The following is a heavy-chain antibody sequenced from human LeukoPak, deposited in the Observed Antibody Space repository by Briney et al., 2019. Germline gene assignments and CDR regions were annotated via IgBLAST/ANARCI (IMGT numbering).Heavy chain of an antibody. CDR1: AFTFSSYG. CDR2: IQYDRTNE. Sequence: GGSLRLSCAASAFTFSSYGMHWVRQAPGKGLEWVAYIQYDRTNEQYAHSVKGRFRISRDNSNNILYLQMNSLRTEDTAVYYCAKPHFDSWGQGTLVTVSS. V-gene: IGHV3-30*02. J-gene: IGHJ4*02. CDR3: AKPHFDS.